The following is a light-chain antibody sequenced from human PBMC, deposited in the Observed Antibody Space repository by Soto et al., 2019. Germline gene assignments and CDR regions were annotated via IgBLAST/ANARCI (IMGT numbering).Light chain of an antibody. CDR3: QQSYKMPS. V-gene: IGKV3-20*01. Sequence: EIVLTQSPGTLSLSPGERATLSCRASQSVSNNYLAWYQQKPGQAPRLLIYGASNRATGIPDRFSGSGSGTDFTLTISRLEPEDFGTYYCQQSYKMPSFGQGTRLEIK. CDR1: QSVSNNY. J-gene: IGKJ5*01. CDR2: GAS.